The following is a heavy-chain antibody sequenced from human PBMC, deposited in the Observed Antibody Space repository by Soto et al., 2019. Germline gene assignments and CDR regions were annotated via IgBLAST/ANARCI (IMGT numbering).Heavy chain of an antibody. CDR3: AKDLSPYSYGYLDY. D-gene: IGHD5-18*01. CDR2: ISGSGGST. V-gene: IGHV3-23*01. CDR1: GFTFSSYA. Sequence: EVQLLESGGGLVQPGGSPRLSCAASGFTFSSYAMSWVRQAPGKGLEWVSAISGSGGSTYYADSVKGRFTISRDNSKNTLYLQMNSLRAEDTAVYYCAKDLSPYSYGYLDYWGQGTLVTVSS. J-gene: IGHJ4*02.